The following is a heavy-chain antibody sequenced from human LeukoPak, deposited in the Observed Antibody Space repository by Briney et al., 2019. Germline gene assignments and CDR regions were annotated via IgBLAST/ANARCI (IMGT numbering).Heavy chain of an antibody. J-gene: IGHJ3*02. Sequence: GGSLRLSCAASGFTFSSYGMHWVRQAPGKGLEWVAVIWYDGSNKYYADSVKGRLTISRDNSKNTLYPQMNSLRAEDTAVYYCAKESGYCSSTSCFADAFDIWGQGTMVTVSS. D-gene: IGHD2-2*01. CDR3: AKESGYCSSTSCFADAFDI. V-gene: IGHV3-33*06. CDR2: IWYDGSNK. CDR1: GFTFSSYG.